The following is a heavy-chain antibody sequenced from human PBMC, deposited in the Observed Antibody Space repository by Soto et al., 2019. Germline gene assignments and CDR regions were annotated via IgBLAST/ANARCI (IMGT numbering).Heavy chain of an antibody. CDR2: VSRGGST. CDR1: GVSFSSYA. V-gene: IGHV3-23*01. CDR3: AKRRGAGGHFDY. Sequence: GGSLRLSCAASGVSFSSYAMNWVRQAPGKGLECVSVVSRGGSTHYADSVTGRFIVSRDNSKNTVSLQMNSLRADDTAVYYCAKRRGAGGHFDYWGQGALVTVSS. J-gene: IGHJ4*02. D-gene: IGHD2-15*01.